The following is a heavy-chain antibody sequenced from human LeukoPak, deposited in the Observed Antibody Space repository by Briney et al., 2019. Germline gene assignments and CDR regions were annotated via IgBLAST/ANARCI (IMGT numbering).Heavy chain of an antibody. V-gene: IGHV4-30-4*01. CDR3: ARGHLFYYYDSSGYPRRPYYFDY. D-gene: IGHD3-22*01. J-gene: IGHJ4*02. CDR1: GGSISSGDYY. Sequence: SETLSLTCTVSGGSISSGDYYWSWIRQPPGKGLEWIGYIYYSGSTYYNPSLKSRVTISVDTSKNQFSLKLSSVTAADTAVYYCARGHLFYYYDSSGYPRRPYYFDYWGQGTLVTVSS. CDR2: IYYSGST.